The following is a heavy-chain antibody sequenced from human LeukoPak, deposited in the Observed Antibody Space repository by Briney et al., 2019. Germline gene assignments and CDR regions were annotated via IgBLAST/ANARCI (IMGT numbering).Heavy chain of an antibody. V-gene: IGHV3-33*01. CDR2: IWYDGSDK. CDR1: GFTFSSYV. Sequence: PGGSLRLSCAASGFTFSSYVMHWVRQAPGKGLEWVAVIWYDGSDKYYADSVKGRFTISRDNSKNTLYLQMNSLRVEDTAVYYCARVLGDSGWYLGWFDPWGQGTLVTVSS. CDR3: ARVLGDSGWYLGWFDP. J-gene: IGHJ5*02. D-gene: IGHD6-19*01.